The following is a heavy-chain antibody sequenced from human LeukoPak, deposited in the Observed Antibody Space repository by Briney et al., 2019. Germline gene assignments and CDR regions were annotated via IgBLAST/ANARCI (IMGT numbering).Heavy chain of an antibody. CDR2: IYGGGNS. CDR1: GFTFSTYY. Sequence: PGGSLRLSCAASGFTFSTYYMSWVRQAPGKGREWVSGIYGGGNSYYAESVTGRFTISRDNSRSTLHLQMNSLRGEDTAVYYCARELTVGATIDYWGQGTLVTVSS. D-gene: IGHD1-26*01. CDR3: ARELTVGATIDY. J-gene: IGHJ4*02. V-gene: IGHV3-66*02.